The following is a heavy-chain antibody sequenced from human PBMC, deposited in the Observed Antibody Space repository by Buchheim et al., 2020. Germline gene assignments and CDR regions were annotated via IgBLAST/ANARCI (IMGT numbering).Heavy chain of an antibody. Sequence: QVQLVESGGRVVQPGGSLRLSCLVSGINFNSYGMHWVRQAAGQGLEWVAFISHDGRNQYLVDSVKGRFTVSRDGSKNMLYLQMNNLRGGDTATYYCAKNNAGMGQPEHWGPGTL. CDR2: ISHDGRNQ. CDR3: AKNNAGMGQPEH. D-gene: IGHD5-18*01. CDR1: GINFNSYG. J-gene: IGHJ4*02. V-gene: IGHV3-30*18.